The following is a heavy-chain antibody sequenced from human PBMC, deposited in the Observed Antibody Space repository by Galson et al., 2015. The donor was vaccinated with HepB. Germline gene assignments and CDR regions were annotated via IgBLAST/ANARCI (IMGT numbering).Heavy chain of an antibody. CDR2: INADGSST. Sequence: SLRLSCAASGFTFSPYWMHWVRQVPGKGLVRVSRINADGSSTTYADSVKGRFTISRDNAKNTLYLEMNSLRAEDTGVYYCVRDGDIGDYALDYWGPGILVTVSS. D-gene: IGHD4-17*01. CDR3: VRDGDIGDYALDY. J-gene: IGHJ4*02. CDR1: GFTFSPYW. V-gene: IGHV3-74*01.